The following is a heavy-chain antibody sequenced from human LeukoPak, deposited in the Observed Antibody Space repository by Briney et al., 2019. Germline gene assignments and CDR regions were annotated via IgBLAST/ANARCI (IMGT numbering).Heavy chain of an antibody. CDR1: GYTFTGYG. J-gene: IGHJ4*02. V-gene: IGHV1-2*02. CDR3: ARDFEYSSPDDY. CDR2: INPNSGGT. D-gene: IGHD6-6*01. Sequence: VASVKVSCKASGYTFTGYGISWVRQAPGQGLEWMGWINPNSGGTNYAQKFQGRVTMTRDTSISTAYMELSRLRSDDTAVYYCARDFEYSSPDDYWGQGTLVTVSS.